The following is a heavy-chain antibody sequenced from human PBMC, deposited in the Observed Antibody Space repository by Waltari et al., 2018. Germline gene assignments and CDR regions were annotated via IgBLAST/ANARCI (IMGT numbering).Heavy chain of an antibody. Sequence: EVQLVESGGGLVQPGGSLRLSCAASGFTFSSYWMSWVRQAPGKGLEWVANIKQDGREKYYVDSVKGRFTISRDNAKNSLYLQMNSLRAEDTAVYYCARTAVPLYYYYMDVWGKGTTVTVSS. J-gene: IGHJ6*03. CDR2: IKQDGREK. CDR3: ARTAVPLYYYYMDV. V-gene: IGHV3-7*01. D-gene: IGHD2-21*02. CDR1: GFTFSSYW.